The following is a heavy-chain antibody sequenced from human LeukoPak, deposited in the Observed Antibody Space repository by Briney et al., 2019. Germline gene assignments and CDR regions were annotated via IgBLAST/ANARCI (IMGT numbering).Heavy chain of an antibody. CDR3: ARDPHCDGSGSPDLNNLFDP. CDR2: INPNSGGT. J-gene: IGHJ5*02. D-gene: IGHD3-10*01. CDR1: GYTFTGYY. Sequence: ASVKVSCKASGYTFTGYYMHWVRQAPGQGLEWMGWINPNSGGTNYAQKFQGRVTMTRDTSISTAYMELSRLRSDDTAVYYCARDPHCDGSGSPDLNNLFDPWGQGTLVSVSS. V-gene: IGHV1-2*02.